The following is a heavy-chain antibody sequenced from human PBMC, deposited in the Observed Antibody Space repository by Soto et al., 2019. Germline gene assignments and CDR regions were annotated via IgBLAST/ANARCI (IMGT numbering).Heavy chain of an antibody. CDR1: GFTFSSYA. CDR2: ISTSGGST. CDR3: AKGRPLSYSSGWSLVDY. J-gene: IGHJ4*02. Sequence: GGSLRLSCAASGFTFSSYAMSWVRQAPGKGLEWVSSISTSGGSTYYADSVKGRFTISRDNSKNTLYLQMNSLRAEDTAVYYCAKGRPLSYSSGWSLVDYWGQGTLVTVSS. V-gene: IGHV3-23*01. D-gene: IGHD6-19*01.